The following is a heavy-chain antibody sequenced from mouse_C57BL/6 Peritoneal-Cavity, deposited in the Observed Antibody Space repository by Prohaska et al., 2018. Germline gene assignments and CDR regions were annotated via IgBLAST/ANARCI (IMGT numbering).Heavy chain of an antibody. CDR2: INPNNGGT. Sequence: PGASVKISCKASGYTFTDYYMNWVKQSHGKSLEWIGDINPNNGGTSYNQKFKGKATLTVDKSSGTAYMELRSLTSEDSAVYYCASDGNLDDYAMDYWGQGTSVTVSS. V-gene: IGHV1-26*01. D-gene: IGHD2-1*01. CDR3: ASDGNLDDYAMDY. CDR1: GYTFTDYY. J-gene: IGHJ4*01.